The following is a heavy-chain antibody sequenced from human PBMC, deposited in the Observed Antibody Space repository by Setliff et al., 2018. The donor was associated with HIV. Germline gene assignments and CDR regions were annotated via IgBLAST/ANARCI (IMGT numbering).Heavy chain of an antibody. V-gene: IGHV4-59*08. CDR3: ARSSRGSLRDLDY. CDR1: GGSISNYY. Sequence: PSETLSLTCTVSGGSISNYYWSWIRQPPGKGLEWIGCGYYSGITHYDPSLKSRVSISVDASKNQFSLRLNSVTFADTAVYFCARSSRGSLRDLDYWGPGTLVTVSS. CDR2: GYYSGIT. D-gene: IGHD2-21*02. J-gene: IGHJ4*02.